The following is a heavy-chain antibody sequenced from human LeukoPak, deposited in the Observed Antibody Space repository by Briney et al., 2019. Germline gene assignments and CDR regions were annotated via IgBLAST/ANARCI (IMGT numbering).Heavy chain of an antibody. V-gene: IGHV3-21*01. Sequence: GGSLRLSCAASGFTFSSYSMNWVRQAPGKGLEWVSSISSSSSYIYYADSVKGRFTISRDNAKNSLYLQMNSLRAEDTAVYYCARDTKPTLGYCSSTSCYIDYWGQGTLVTVSS. D-gene: IGHD2-2*02. J-gene: IGHJ4*02. CDR1: GFTFSSYS. CDR2: ISSSSSYI. CDR3: ARDTKPTLGYCSSTSCYIDY.